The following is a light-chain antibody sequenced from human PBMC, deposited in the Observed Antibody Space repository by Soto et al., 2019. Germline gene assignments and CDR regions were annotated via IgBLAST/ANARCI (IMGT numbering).Light chain of an antibody. J-gene: IGKJ3*01. CDR2: GAS. V-gene: IGKV3-20*01. CDR3: QQYGSSPLT. CDR1: QSVSSSY. Sequence: EIVLTQSPGTLSLSPGERATLSCRASQSVSSSYLAWYQQKPGQAPRLLIYGASSRATGIPDRFSGSGSGTDFTITISRLEPEYFAVYYCQQYGSSPLTFGPGTKVDIK.